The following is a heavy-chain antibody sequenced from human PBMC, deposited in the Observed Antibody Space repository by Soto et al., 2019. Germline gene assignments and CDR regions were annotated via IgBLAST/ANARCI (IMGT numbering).Heavy chain of an antibody. CDR1: GYSFTGYY. D-gene: IGHD2-8*02. J-gene: IGHJ4*02. Sequence: HEHLVQSGAEVKRPGASLKVSCKASGYSFTGYYIHWVRQAPVQGLEGMGWINPDSGATNYAQNFQGRVTLTSDTSISTASMDLTSLTSDDTAVYYCARGDYGTGGYPFPYFDYWGQGTLVIVSS. CDR3: ARGDYGTGGYPFPYFDY. CDR2: INPDSGAT. V-gene: IGHV1-2*02.